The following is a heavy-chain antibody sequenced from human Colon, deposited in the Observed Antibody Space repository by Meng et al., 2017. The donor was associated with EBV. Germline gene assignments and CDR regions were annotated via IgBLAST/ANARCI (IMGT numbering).Heavy chain of an antibody. CDR3: ARGGNFDP. D-gene: IGHD2/OR15-2a*01. CDR2: ISTNTGTP. V-gene: IGHV7-4-1*02. J-gene: IGHJ5*02. CDR1: GYSFSNYT. Sequence: QVQLGQAGSELKKPGASMKVSCKASGYSFSNYTINWVRQVHGRGLEWMGWISTNTGTPTYTQGFTGRFVFSFDTSVSTAYLQISSLKAEDTAVYYCARGGNFDPWGQGTLVTVSS.